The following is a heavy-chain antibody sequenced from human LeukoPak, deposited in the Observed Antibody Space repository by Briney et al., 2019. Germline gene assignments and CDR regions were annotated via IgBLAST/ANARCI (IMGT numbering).Heavy chain of an antibody. J-gene: IGHJ4*02. V-gene: IGHV3-66*01. CDR3: ARPSSLDGSGRYYIDY. Sequence: PGGSLRLSCEVSGFTVSNNYLNWVRQAPGKGLEWVSVTHSDGTTYYADSVKGRFTISRDNSKNTLYLQMSSLRDEDTAVYYCARPSSLDGSGRYYIDYWGQGTLVTVSS. D-gene: IGHD3-10*01. CDR1: GFTVSNNY. CDR2: THSDGTT.